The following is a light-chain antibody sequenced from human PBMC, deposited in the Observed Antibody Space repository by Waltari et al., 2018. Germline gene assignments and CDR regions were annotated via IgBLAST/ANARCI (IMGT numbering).Light chain of an antibody. CDR1: QSVGTY. J-gene: IGKJ2*01. Sequence: EIVLTQSPATLSLSPGETATLSCRASQSVGTYLAWYQQKPGQAPRLLIYDASNRATGIPDRFSGSGSGADFTLTISSREPEDFALYYCQQRSSWTPHTFGQGARLEIK. V-gene: IGKV3-11*01. CDR2: DAS. CDR3: QQRSSWTPHT.